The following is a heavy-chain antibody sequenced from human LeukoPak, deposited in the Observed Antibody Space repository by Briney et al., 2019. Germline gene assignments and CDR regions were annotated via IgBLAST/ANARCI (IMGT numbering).Heavy chain of an antibody. CDR1: GGSISSSY. V-gene: IGHV4-59*01. CDR3: ARAVSFDN. J-gene: IGHJ4*02. D-gene: IGHD5/OR15-5a*01. Sequence: SETLSLTCTVSGGSISSSYWSWIRQPPGRGLEWIGYTSYSGSTNYKPSLKSRVSISVDTSKNQFSLKLTSVTAADTAMYYCARAVSFDNWGQGTLVTVSS. CDR2: TSYSGST.